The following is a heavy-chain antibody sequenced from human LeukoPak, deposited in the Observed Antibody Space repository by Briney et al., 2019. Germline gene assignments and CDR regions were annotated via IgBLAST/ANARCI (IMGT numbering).Heavy chain of an antibody. CDR1: GFTFSSYG. Sequence: PGGSLRLSCAASGFTFSSYGMHWVRQAPGKGLEWVAFIQYDGGNKYYADSVEGRFTISRDNSKNTLYLQMNSLRTEDTAVYYCAPKAEGYRSSTSCSDYWGQGTLVTVSS. CDR2: IQYDGGNK. D-gene: IGHD2-2*01. V-gene: IGHV3-30*02. CDR3: APKAEGYRSSTSCSDY. J-gene: IGHJ4*02.